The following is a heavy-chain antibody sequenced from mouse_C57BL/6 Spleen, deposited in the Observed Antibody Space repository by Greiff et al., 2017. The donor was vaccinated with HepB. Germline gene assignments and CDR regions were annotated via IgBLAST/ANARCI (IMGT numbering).Heavy chain of an antibody. J-gene: IGHJ4*01. CDR3: ASGPYYAMDY. CDR2: IYPGDGDT. CDR1: GYAFSSYW. V-gene: IGHV1-80*01. Sequence: QVQLKESGAELVQPGASVKISCKASGYAFSSYWMNWVKQRPGKGLEWIGQIYPGDGDTNYNGKFKGKATLTADKSSSTAYMQLSSLTSEDSAVYFCASGPYYAMDYWGQGTSVTVSS.